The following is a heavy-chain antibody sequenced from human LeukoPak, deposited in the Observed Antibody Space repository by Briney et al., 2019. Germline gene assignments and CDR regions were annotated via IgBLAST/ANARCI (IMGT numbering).Heavy chain of an antibody. D-gene: IGHD4-17*01. J-gene: IGHJ2*01. CDR3: ARGGNHGDYWYFDL. CDR2: IKQDGSEK. CDR1: EFTFSNFW. Sequence: RGSLRLSCSASEFTFSNFWMSWVRQAPGKGPEWVANIKQDGSEKYYVDSVKGRFTISRDNAETSLHLQMNSLRAEDTAVYYCARGGNHGDYWYFDLWGRGTLVTVSS. V-gene: IGHV3-7*01.